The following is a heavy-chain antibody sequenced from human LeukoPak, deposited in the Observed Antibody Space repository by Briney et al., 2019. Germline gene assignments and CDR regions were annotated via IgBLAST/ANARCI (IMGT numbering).Heavy chain of an antibody. CDR3: AREGYSSSSDYYYGMDV. Sequence: ASVKVSCKASGYAFTSYSMHWVRQAPGQGLEWMGIINPSGGSTSYAQKFQGRVTMTRDTSTSTLYMELSSLRSEDTAVYYCAREGYSSSSDYYYGMDVWGQGTTVTVSS. CDR2: INPSGGST. J-gene: IGHJ6*02. V-gene: IGHV1-46*01. D-gene: IGHD6-6*01. CDR1: GYAFTSYS.